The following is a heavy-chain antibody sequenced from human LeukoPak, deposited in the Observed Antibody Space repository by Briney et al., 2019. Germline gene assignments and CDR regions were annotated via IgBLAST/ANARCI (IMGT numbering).Heavy chain of an antibody. CDR2: IYYSGST. V-gene: IGHV4-31*03. CDR1: GGSISSGGYY. CDR3: QGYSYGYPNYYYGMDV. Sequence: PSETLSLTCTVSGGSISSGGYYWSWIRQHPGKGLEWIGYIYYSGSTYYNPSLKSRVTISVDTSKNQFSLKLSSVTAADTAVYYCQGYSYGYPNYYYGMDVWGQGTTVTVSS. J-gene: IGHJ6*02. D-gene: IGHD5-18*01.